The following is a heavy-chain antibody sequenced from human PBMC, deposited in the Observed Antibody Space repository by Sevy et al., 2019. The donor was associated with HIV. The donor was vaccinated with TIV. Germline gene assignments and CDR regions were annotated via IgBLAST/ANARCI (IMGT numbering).Heavy chain of an antibody. CDR2: SDPSGDTT. CDR3: ARDHDLCGSYLEYFFFAMDV. D-gene: IGHD1-26*01. CDR1: GYTVRNYY. V-gene: IGHV1-46*01. J-gene: IGHJ6*02. Sequence: ASVKVSCKASGYTVRNYYVHWVRQAPGQGLEWMGLSDPSGDTTRIAQRFQGRVSMTTDTSTSTVYMELSSLKSVDTGVYYCARDHDLCGSYLEYFFFAMDVWGQRTTVTVSS.